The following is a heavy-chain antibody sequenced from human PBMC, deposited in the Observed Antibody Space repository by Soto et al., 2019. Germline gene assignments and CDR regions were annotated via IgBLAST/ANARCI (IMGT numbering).Heavy chain of an antibody. D-gene: IGHD2-15*01. CDR3: ARGFRVAATRWWFDP. CDR1: GYTFTSYD. Sequence: QVQLVQSGAEVKKPGASVKVSCKASGYTFTSYDISWVRQAPGQGLEWMGWISTYNGNTNYAKKLQGRVTMTTDTSTSTAYMELRSLRSDDTAVYYCARGFRVAATRWWFDPWGQGTLVTVSS. CDR2: ISTYNGNT. V-gene: IGHV1-18*01. J-gene: IGHJ5*02.